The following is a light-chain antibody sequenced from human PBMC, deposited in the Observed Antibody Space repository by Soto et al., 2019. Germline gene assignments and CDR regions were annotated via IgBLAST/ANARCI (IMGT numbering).Light chain of an antibody. CDR1: QSVSSY. J-gene: IGKJ4*01. CDR3: QQRSGWPPSLT. Sequence: EVVLTQSPDTLSLSPGETATLSCRASQSVSSYLAWYQQKPGQAHRLLIYDASKTSTGIPARFSGSGSGTDFTLTISSLEPEDFAVYYCQQRSGWPPSLTFGGGTKVEIK. CDR2: DAS. V-gene: IGKV3-11*01.